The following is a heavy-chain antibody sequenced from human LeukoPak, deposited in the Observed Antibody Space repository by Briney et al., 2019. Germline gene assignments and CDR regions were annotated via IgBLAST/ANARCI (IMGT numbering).Heavy chain of an antibody. V-gene: IGHV3-23*01. D-gene: IGHD1-20*01. CDR1: GFTFSSYA. J-gene: IGHJ4*02. CDR3: ARRRYNWNAIDY. Sequence: GGSLRLSCAASGFTFSSYAMSWVHQAPGKGLEWVSAISGSGGSTYYADSVKGRFTISRDNAKNSLYLQMNSLRAEDTAVYYCARRRYNWNAIDYWGQGTLVTVSS. CDR2: ISGSGGST.